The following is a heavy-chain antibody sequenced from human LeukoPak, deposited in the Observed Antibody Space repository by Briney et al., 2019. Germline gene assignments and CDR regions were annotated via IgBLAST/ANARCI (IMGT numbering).Heavy chain of an antibody. D-gene: IGHD4-17*01. J-gene: IGHJ6*03. V-gene: IGHV3-20*04. CDR1: GFTFDDYG. CDR2: INWNGGST. Sequence: AGGSLRLSCAASGFTFDDYGMSWVRQAPGNGLEWVSGINWNGGSTGYADSVKGRFTISRDNAKNSLYLQMNSLRAEDTALYYCARANGDLYYYYYYMDVWGKGTTVTVSS. CDR3: ARANGDLYYYYYYMDV.